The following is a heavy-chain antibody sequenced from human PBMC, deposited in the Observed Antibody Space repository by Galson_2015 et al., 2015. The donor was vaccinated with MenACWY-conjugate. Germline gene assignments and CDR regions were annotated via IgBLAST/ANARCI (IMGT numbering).Heavy chain of an antibody. J-gene: IGHJ6*02. CDR3: ARHPPGGRGMDV. D-gene: IGHD1-26*01. Sequence: QSGAEVIKPGESLSISCRGSGSSFPNYWIAWVRQMPGKGLEWVGLIDPVNSNIRYSPYFQGQVTISADKSISTAYLQWSSLKASDTAMYYCARHPPGGRGMDVWGRGTTVTVSS. V-gene: IGHV5-51*01. CDR1: GSSFPNYW. CDR2: IDPVNSNI.